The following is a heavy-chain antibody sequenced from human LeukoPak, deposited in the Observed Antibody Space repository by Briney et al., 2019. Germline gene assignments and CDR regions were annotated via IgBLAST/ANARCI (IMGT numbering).Heavy chain of an antibody. D-gene: IGHD3-16*01. CDR3: ARDSRGGGPDFDY. J-gene: IGHJ4*02. V-gene: IGHV4-59*01. Sequence: SETLSLTCTVSGGSISSYYWSWIRQPPGKGLEWIGYIYYSGSTNYNPSLKSRVTISVDTSKNQFSLKLSSVTAADTAVYYCARDSRGGGPDFDYWGQGTLVTVSS. CDR1: GGSISSYY. CDR2: IYYSGST.